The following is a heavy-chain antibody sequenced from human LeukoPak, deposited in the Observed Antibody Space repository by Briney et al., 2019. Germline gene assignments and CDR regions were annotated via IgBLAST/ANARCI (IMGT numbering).Heavy chain of an antibody. D-gene: IGHD3-10*01. Sequence: GGSLRLSCAASEFTFRSHDMSWVRQNLEKGLEWVSSISGDGVTFYADSVKGRFTISRDKSKNTLYLQMNSLRADDTAIYYCAKGPNFGSWRAVDYWGQGSLVTVSS. V-gene: IGHV3-23*01. CDR1: EFTFRSHD. CDR2: ISGDGVT. CDR3: AKGPNFGSWRAVDY. J-gene: IGHJ4*02.